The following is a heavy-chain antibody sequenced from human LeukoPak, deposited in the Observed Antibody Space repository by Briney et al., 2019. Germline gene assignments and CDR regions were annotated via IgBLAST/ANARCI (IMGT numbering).Heavy chain of an antibody. CDR2: ISYDGSNK. J-gene: IGHJ6*02. CDR3: ARELELRLSVEVYYYYGMDV. CDR1: GFTFSSYA. Sequence: PGRSLRLSCAASGFTFSSYAMHWVRQAPGKGLEWVAVISYDGSNKYYADSVKGRFTISRDNSKNTLYLQMNSLGAEDTAVYYCARELELRLSVEVYYYYGMDVWGQGTTVTVSS. D-gene: IGHD1-7*01. V-gene: IGHV3-30-3*01.